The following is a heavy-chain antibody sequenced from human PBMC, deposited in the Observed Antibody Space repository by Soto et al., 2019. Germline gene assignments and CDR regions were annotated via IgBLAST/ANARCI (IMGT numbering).Heavy chain of an antibody. CDR3: ARTYDSSGYKRDPRFDY. V-gene: IGHV1-69*13. D-gene: IGHD3-22*01. J-gene: IGHJ4*02. CDR1: GGTFSSYA. CDR2: IIPIFGTA. Sequence: ASVKVSCKASGGTFSSYAISWVRQAPGQGREWMGGIIPIFGTANYAQKFQGRVTITADESTSTAYMELSSLRSEYTAVYYCARTYDSSGYKRDPRFDYWGQGTLVTVSS.